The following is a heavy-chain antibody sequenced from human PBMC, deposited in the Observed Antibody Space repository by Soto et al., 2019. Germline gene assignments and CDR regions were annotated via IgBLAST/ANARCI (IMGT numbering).Heavy chain of an antibody. CDR3: ARDHGTYYYGSGGSPLGY. V-gene: IGHV3-33*01. Sequence: QVQLVESGGGVVQPGRSLRLSCAASGFTFSSYGMHWVRQAPGKGLEWVAVIWYDGSNKYYADSVKGRFTISRDNSKNTLYLQMNGLRAEDTAVYYCARDHGTYYYGSGGSPLGYWGEGTLVTVSS. J-gene: IGHJ4*02. CDR2: IWYDGSNK. CDR1: GFTFSSYG. D-gene: IGHD3-10*01.